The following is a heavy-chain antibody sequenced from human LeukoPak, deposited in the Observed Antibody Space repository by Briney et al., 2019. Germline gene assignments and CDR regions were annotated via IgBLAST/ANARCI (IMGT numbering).Heavy chain of an antibody. Sequence: KPGGSLRLSCAASGFTFSSYSMNWVRQAPGKGLEWVSSISSSSSYIYYADSVKGRFTISRDNAKSSLYLQMNSLRAEDTAVYYCARDRYSSSDFDYWGQGTLVTVSS. CDR3: ARDRYSSSDFDY. CDR2: ISSSSSYI. CDR1: GFTFSSYS. V-gene: IGHV3-21*01. J-gene: IGHJ4*02. D-gene: IGHD6-6*01.